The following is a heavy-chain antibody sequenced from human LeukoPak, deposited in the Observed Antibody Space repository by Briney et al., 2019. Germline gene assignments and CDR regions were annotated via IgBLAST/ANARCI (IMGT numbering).Heavy chain of an antibody. Sequence: ASVKVSCKASGYTFTDHYIHWVRQAPGQGLEWMGWMNPSDNGVNYAQKFQGWVTMTRDTSISTAYMELSRLRSDDTAVYYCARDSSGSLPFMFQHWGQGTLVTVSS. J-gene: IGHJ1*01. V-gene: IGHV1-2*04. CDR3: ARDSSGSLPFMFQH. D-gene: IGHD1-26*01. CDR1: GYTFTDHY. CDR2: MNPSDNGV.